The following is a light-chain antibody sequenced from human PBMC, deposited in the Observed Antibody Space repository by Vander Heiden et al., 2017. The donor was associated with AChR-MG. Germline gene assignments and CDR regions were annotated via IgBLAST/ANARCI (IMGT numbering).Light chain of an antibody. J-gene: IGLJ1*01. CDR2: DVS. V-gene: IGLV2-11*01. Sequence: QSALTQPRSVSGSPGPSVTISCTGTSSDVGGYNYVSWYQQHPGKAPKLMIYDVSKRPSGVPDRFSGSKSDNTASLTISGLQAEDEADYYCCSFAGSYTDVFGTGTKVTVL. CDR1: SSDVGGYNY. CDR3: CSFAGSYTDV.